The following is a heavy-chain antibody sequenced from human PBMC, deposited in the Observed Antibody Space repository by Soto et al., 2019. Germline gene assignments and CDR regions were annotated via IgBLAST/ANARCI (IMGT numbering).Heavy chain of an antibody. V-gene: IGHV3-53*01. CDR2: IYSGGST. D-gene: IGHD1-26*01. CDR3: ARAHGFLVILGATNYYGMDF. J-gene: IGHJ6*02. Sequence: PGRSLRLSCAASGFTVSSNYMSWVRQAPGKGLEWVSVIYSGGSTYYADSVKGRFTISRDNSKNTLYLQMNNLRAEDTAVQYCARAHGFLVILGATNYYGMDFSGQGTTVTVSS. CDR1: GFTVSSNY.